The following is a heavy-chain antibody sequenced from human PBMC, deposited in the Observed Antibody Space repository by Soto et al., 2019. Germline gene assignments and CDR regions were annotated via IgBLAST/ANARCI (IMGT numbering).Heavy chain of an antibody. J-gene: IGHJ4*02. CDR1: GSTFTSYG. CDR2: ISAYNGNT. V-gene: IGHV1-18*01. Sequence: ASVKVSCKASGSTFTSYGISWVRQAPGQGLEWMGWISAYNGNTNYAQKLQGRVTMTTDTPTSTAYMELRSLRSDDTAVYYCARGLRQDFYDYIWGSYREYYFDYWGQGTLVTVSS. CDR3: ARGLRQDFYDYIWGSYREYYFDY. D-gene: IGHD3-16*02.